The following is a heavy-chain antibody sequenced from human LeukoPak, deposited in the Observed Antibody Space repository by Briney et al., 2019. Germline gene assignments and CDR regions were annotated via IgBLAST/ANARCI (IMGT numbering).Heavy chain of an antibody. V-gene: IGHV1-2*02. CDR3: ARDFYGDYSVY. CDR2: IKPDSAGT. D-gene: IGHD4-17*01. CDR1: GYTFSGSF. J-gene: IGHJ4*02. Sequence: ASVRVSCTAPGYTFSGSFMHWVRQAPGQGLEWMGWIKPDSAGTRYAQKFQGRVTMTRDTSTSTVYMELSSLRSEDTAVYYCARDFYGDYSVYWGQGTLVTVSS.